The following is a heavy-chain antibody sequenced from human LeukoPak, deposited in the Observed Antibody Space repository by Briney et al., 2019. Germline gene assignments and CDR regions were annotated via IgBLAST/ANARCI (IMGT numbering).Heavy chain of an antibody. V-gene: IGHV3-64D*06. CDR2: ISCNGGST. CDR3: VKGYCSSTSCRAEYFQH. Sequence: PGGSLRLSCSASGFTFSSYAMHWVRQAPGKGLEYVSAISCNGGSTYYADSVKGRFTISRDNSKNTLYLQMSRLRAEDTAVYYCVKGYCSSTSCRAEYFQHWGQGTLVTVSS. CDR1: GFTFSSYA. J-gene: IGHJ1*01. D-gene: IGHD2-2*01.